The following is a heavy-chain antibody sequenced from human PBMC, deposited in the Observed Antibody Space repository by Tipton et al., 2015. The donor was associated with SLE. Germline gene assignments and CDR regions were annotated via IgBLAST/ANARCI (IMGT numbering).Heavy chain of an antibody. CDR2: IYYSGST. CDR3: ARSLPTQLVVDY. Sequence: TLSLTCTVSGGSISSGGYYWSWIRQHPGKGLEWIGYIYYSGSTYYNPSLKSRVTISVDTSKNQFSLKLSSVTAAGTAVYYCARSLPTQLVVDYWGQGTLVTVSS. D-gene: IGHD6-13*01. CDR1: GGSISSGGYY. J-gene: IGHJ4*02. V-gene: IGHV4-31*03.